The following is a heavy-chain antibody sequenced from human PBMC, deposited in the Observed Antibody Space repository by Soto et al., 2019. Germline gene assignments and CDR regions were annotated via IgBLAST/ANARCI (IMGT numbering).Heavy chain of an antibody. CDR3: AKDEGSGNYYRPFDS. J-gene: IGHJ4*02. CDR1: RFIFSNYG. V-gene: IGHV3-30*18. Sequence: QVQLVESGGGVVQPGRSLRLSCAASRFIFSNYGMHWVRQAPGKGLEWVAFISYDGSDKYYAESVKGRFTISRDNSKNTLYLQMNSLRTEDTTVYYCAKDEGSGNYYRPFDSWGQGTLVIVSS. D-gene: IGHD3-10*01. CDR2: ISYDGSDK.